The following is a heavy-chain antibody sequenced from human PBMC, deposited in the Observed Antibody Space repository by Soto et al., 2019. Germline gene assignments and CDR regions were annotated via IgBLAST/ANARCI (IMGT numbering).Heavy chain of an antibody. CDR2: ISYDGSNK. CDR3: ARDEGGWELPINWFDP. D-gene: IGHD1-26*01. V-gene: IGHV3-30-3*01. J-gene: IGHJ5*02. CDR1: GFTFSSYA. Sequence: QVQLVESGGGVVQPGRSLRLSCAASGFTFSSYAMHWVRQAPGKGLGWVAVISYDGSNKYYADSVKGRFTISRDNSKNTLYLQMNSLRAEDTAVYYCARDEGGWELPINWFDPWGQGTLVTVSS.